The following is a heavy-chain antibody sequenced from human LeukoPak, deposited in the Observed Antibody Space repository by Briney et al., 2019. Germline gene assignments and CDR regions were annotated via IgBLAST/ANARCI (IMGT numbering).Heavy chain of an antibody. CDR2: INQDGSEK. D-gene: IGHD1-26*01. V-gene: IGHV3-7*04. Sequence: GGSLRLSCAVSGFTFRSYWMSWVRQAPGKGLEWVANINQDGSEKDYVDSVKGRFTISRDNAKNSLYLQMNSLRAEDTAVYYCARARGSYDLDYWGQGTLVTVSS. CDR3: ARARGSYDLDY. J-gene: IGHJ4*02. CDR1: GFTFRSYW.